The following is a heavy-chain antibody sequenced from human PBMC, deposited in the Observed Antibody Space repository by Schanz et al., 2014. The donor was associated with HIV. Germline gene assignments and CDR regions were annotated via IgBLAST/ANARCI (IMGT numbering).Heavy chain of an antibody. D-gene: IGHD6-13*01. CDR2: VNHSGDT. J-gene: IGHJ4*02. Sequence: QVQLQESGPGLVKPSQTLSLTCNVSGDSIRSTNYFWSWIRQPPGKGLEWIAEVNHSGDTNYNPSLKSRVTISVDTSKNQFSLKLDSVTAADTAVYYCARAKWPPRSRHFDFWGQGNLVSVSS. CDR3: ARAKWPPRSRHFDF. CDR1: GDSIRSTNYF. V-gene: IGHV4-39*07.